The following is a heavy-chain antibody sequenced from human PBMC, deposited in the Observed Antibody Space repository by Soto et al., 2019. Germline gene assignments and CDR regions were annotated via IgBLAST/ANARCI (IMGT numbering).Heavy chain of an antibody. CDR3: ARVWGVEMATTYGMDV. J-gene: IGHJ6*02. CDR1: GGSFSGYY. Sequence: NPSETLSLTCAVYGGSFSGYYWSWIRQPPGKGLEWIGEINHSGSTNYNPSLKSRVTISVDTSKNQFSLKLSSVTAADTAVYYCARVWGVEMATTYGMDVWGQGTTVTVSS. CDR2: INHSGST. D-gene: IGHD3-16*01. V-gene: IGHV4-34*01.